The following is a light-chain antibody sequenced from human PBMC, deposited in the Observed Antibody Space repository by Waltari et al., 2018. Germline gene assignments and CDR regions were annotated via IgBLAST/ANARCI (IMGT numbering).Light chain of an antibody. CDR1: QSLVHSDGNTY. V-gene: IGKV2-30*02. CDR3: MPGTHWLPIT. CDR2: QVT. Sequence: EAVMTQSPHSLPVTLVQPASISCHSSQSLVHSDGNTYLNWVQQRPGQSPRRLIYQVTNRDCGGPARFSGSGSGTDFTLTITRVEAEDVGVCYCMPGTHWLPITFGQGTRREIK. J-gene: IGKJ5*01.